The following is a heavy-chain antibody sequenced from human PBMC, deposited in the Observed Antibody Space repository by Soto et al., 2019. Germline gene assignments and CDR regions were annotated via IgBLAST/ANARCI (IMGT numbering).Heavy chain of an antibody. CDR3: ARGAWYSSGWYRWFDP. V-gene: IGHV1-69*01. CDR1: GGTFSSYA. J-gene: IGHJ5*02. CDR2: IIPIFGTA. Sequence: QVQLVQSGAEVKKPGSSVKVSCKASGGTFSSYAISWVRQAPGQGLEWMGGIIPIFGTANYAQKFQGRVTITADESTSSAYMELSSLRSEDTAVYYCARGAWYSSGWYRWFDPWGQGILVTVSS. D-gene: IGHD6-19*01.